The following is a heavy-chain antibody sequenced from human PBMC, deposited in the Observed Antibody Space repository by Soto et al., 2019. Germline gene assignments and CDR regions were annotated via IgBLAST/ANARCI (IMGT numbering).Heavy chain of an antibody. CDR1: GGSISSSSYY. J-gene: IGHJ5*02. V-gene: IGHV4-39*01. D-gene: IGHD6-13*01. Sequence: SETLSLTCTVSGGSISSSSYYWGWIRQPPGKGLEWIGSIYYSGSTNYNPSLKSRVTISVDTSKNQFSLKLSSVTAADTAVYYCARTGIAAAGSFDPWGQGTLVTVSS. CDR2: IYYSGST. CDR3: ARTGIAAAGSFDP.